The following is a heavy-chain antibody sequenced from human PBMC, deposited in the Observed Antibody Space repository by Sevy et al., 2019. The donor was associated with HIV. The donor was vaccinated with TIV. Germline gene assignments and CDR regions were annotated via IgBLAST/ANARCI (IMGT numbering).Heavy chain of an antibody. Sequence: SETLSLTCTVSGYSISSGYYWGWIRQPPGNGLEWIGSIYHSGSTYYNPSLKSRVTISVDTSKNQFSLKLSSVTAADTAVYYCARVFGGMDVWGQGTTVTVSS. CDR3: ARVFGGMDV. J-gene: IGHJ6*02. V-gene: IGHV4-38-2*02. CDR2: IYHSGST. D-gene: IGHD3-10*01. CDR1: GYSISSGYY.